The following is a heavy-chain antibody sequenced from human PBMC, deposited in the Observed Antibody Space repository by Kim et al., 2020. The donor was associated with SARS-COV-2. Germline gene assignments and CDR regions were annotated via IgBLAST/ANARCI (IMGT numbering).Heavy chain of an antibody. CDR1: GFTFSSYG. Sequence: GGSLRLSCAASGFTFSSYGMHWVRQAPGKGLEWVAVISYDGSNKYYADSVKGRFTISRDNSKNTLYLQMNSLRAEDTAVYYCAKGGYDSSGYDFDYWG. D-gene: IGHD3-22*01. CDR2: ISYDGSNK. CDR3: AKGGYDSSGYDFDY. V-gene: IGHV3-30*18. J-gene: IGHJ4*01.